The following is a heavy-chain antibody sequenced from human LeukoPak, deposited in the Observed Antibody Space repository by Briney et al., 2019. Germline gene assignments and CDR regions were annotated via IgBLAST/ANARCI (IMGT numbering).Heavy chain of an antibody. CDR3: ASYYYDSSGHNSLDY. CDR1: GGSISNGHW. Sequence: SGTLSLTCAVSGGSISNGHWWSWVRQPPGKGLEWIGEIYHSESTNYNPSLKSRVTISVDTSKNQFSLKLSSVTAADTAVYYCASYYYDSSGHNSLDYWGQGTLVTVSS. V-gene: IGHV4-4*02. CDR2: IYHSEST. D-gene: IGHD3-22*01. J-gene: IGHJ4*02.